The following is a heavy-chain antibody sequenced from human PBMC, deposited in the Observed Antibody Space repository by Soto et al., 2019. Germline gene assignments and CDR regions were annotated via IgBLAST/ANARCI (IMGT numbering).Heavy chain of an antibody. CDR2: IYYSGST. Sequence: SETLSLTCTVSGGSISSGDYYWSWIRQPPGKGLEWIGYIYYSGSTYYNPSLKSRVTISVDTSKNQFSLKLSSVTAADTAVYYCARGFELYSRAAYFDYWGQGTLVTVSS. J-gene: IGHJ4*02. V-gene: IGHV4-30-4*01. CDR1: GGSISSGDYY. CDR3: ARGFELYSRAAYFDY. D-gene: IGHD3-10*01.